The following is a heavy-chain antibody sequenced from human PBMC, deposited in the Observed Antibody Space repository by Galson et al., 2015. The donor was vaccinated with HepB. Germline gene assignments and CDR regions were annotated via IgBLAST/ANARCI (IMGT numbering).Heavy chain of an antibody. V-gene: IGHV3-23*01. J-gene: IGHJ4*02. CDR2: ISGSGGST. CDR3: AKGSSSWDWVDY. Sequence: SLRLSCAASGFTFSSYAMSWVRQAPGKGLEWVSAISGSGGSTYYADSVKGRFTISRDNSKNTLYLQMNSLRAEDTAVYYCAKGSSSWDWVDYWGQGTLVTVSS. CDR1: GFTFSSYA. D-gene: IGHD6-13*01.